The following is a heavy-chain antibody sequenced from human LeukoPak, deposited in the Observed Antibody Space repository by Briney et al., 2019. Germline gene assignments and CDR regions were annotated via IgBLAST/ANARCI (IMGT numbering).Heavy chain of an antibody. CDR3: AREPGIGYAFDI. J-gene: IGHJ3*02. CDR2: IKEDGSEK. CDR1: GFTFASSW. V-gene: IGHV3-7*01. D-gene: IGHD3-10*01. Sequence: GGSLRLSCVVSGFTFASSWMTWVRQAPGKGLERVANIKEDGSEKHYADSVKGRFTISRDNAKNSLYLQMNSLRAEDTAVYYCAREPGIGYAFDIWGQGTMVTVSS.